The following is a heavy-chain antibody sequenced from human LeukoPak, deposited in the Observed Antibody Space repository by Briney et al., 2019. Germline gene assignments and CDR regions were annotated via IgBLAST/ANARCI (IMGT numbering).Heavy chain of an antibody. CDR2: ISSSSGYI. V-gene: IGHV3-21*01. Sequence: GGSLRLSCAASGFTFSSYSMNWVRQAPGKGLEWVSSISSSSGYIHYADSVKGRFTISRDNAKNSLYLQMKSLRAEDTAVYYCARLSAWRLDYWGQGTLVTVSS. D-gene: IGHD6-19*01. J-gene: IGHJ4*02. CDR1: GFTFSSYS. CDR3: ARLSAWRLDY.